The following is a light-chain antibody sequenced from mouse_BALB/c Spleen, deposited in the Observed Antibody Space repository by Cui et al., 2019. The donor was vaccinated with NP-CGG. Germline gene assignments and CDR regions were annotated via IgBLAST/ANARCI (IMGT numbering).Light chain of an antibody. CDR3: ALWYSNHWV. J-gene: IGLJ1*01. Sequence: VATEEPVLTTSPGETVTLTCRSSTGAVTASNFANWVQEKPDHLFTGLMGGSNNRAPGVPARFSGSLIGGKAALTITGAQTKDEAIYFCALWYSNHWVFGGGTKLTVL. CDR2: GSN. CDR1: TGAVTASNF. V-gene: IGLV1*01.